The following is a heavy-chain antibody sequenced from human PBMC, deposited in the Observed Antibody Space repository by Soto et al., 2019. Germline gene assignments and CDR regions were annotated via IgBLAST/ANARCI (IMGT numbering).Heavy chain of an antibody. CDR1: SGSICTPNS. CDR3: ARKPDVATAKVGGGYVFDV. CDR2: IYHSGSP. V-gene: IGHV4-4*02. D-gene: IGHD3-16*01. Sequence: QVQLQEPGPGLAKPSGTLSLTCAASSGSICTPNSGSWVRQSPGRGLQWIGDIYHSGSPKYNPSLKSRVSISIDKSKDRFFLNLTSVTAADTAVYYCARKPDVATAKVGGGYVFDVWGQGTMVTVSS. J-gene: IGHJ3*01.